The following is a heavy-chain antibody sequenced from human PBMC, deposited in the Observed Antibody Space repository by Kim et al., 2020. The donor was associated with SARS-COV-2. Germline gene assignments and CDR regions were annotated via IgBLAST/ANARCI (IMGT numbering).Heavy chain of an antibody. CDR1: GGSISSYY. Sequence: SETLSLTCTVSGGSISSYYWSWIRQPPGKGLEWIGYIYYSGSTNYNPSLKSRVTISVDTSKNQFSLKLSSVTAADTAVYYCASSGSSRSIAAAGNVVDYYGMDVWGQGTTVTVSS. J-gene: IGHJ6*02. CDR3: ASSGSSRSIAAAGNVVDYYGMDV. D-gene: IGHD6-13*01. V-gene: IGHV4-59*01. CDR2: IYYSGST.